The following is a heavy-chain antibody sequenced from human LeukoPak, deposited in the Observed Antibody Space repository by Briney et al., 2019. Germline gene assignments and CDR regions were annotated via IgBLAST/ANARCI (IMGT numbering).Heavy chain of an antibody. CDR1: GFTFSSYG. CDR2: ISYDGSNK. Sequence: GRSLRLPCAASGFTFSSYGMHWVREAPGKGLEWVAVISYDGSNKYYADSVKGRFTISRDNSKNTLYLQMNSLRAEDTAVYYCANTGSGSSQYWGQGTLVTVSS. V-gene: IGHV3-30*18. CDR3: ANTGSGSSQY. D-gene: IGHD3-10*01. J-gene: IGHJ4*02.